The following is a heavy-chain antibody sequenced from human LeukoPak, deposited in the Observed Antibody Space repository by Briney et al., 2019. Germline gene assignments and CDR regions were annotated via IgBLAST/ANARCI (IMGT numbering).Heavy chain of an antibody. CDR3: ARGPRISEMATITWYFNY. J-gene: IGHJ4*02. Sequence: SETLSLTCIVYGGSFSAHYWAWIRQPPGKGLEWIGEINHSGSTNYNPSLKSRVTISVDTSKSQFSLNLNSVTAADTAVYYCARGPRISEMATITWYFNYWGQGTLVTGSS. V-gene: IGHV4-34*01. D-gene: IGHD5-24*01. CDR1: GGSFSAHY. CDR2: INHSGST.